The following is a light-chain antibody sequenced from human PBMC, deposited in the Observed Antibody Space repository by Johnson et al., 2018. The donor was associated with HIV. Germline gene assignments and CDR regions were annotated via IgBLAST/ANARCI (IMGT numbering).Light chain of an antibody. CDR3: GTWDSSLSAL. Sequence: QSILTQPPSVSAASGQRVDISCSGGSANIENNYVSWYQQLPGTAPKLLIYENNKRPSGIPDRFSGSKSGTSATLGITGLQTGDEADYYCGTWDSSLSALFGTGTKVTVL. CDR2: ENN. V-gene: IGLV1-51*02. CDR1: SANIENNY. J-gene: IGLJ1*01.